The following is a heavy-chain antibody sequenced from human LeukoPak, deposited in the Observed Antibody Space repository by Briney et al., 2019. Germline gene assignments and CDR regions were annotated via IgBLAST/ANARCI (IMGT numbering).Heavy chain of an antibody. J-gene: IGHJ4*02. Sequence: PGGSLRLSCAASGLTVSSNYMSWVRQAPGKGLEWVSVIYSGGSTYYADSVKGRFTISRDNSKNTLYLQMNSLRAEDTAVYYCASITDGGYSGYGHFDYWGQGTLVTVSS. V-gene: IGHV3-66*01. CDR2: IYSGGST. D-gene: IGHD5-12*01. CDR3: ASITDGGYSGYGHFDY. CDR1: GLTVSSNY.